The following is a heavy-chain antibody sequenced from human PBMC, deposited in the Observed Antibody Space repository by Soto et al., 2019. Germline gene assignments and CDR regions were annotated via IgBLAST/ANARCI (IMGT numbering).Heavy chain of an antibody. V-gene: IGHV3-30*18. CDR3: AKDRSPSYSRSWYPLDY. J-gene: IGHJ4*02. D-gene: IGHD6-13*01. Sequence: GGSLRLSCAASGFTFSSYGMHWVRQAPGKGLEWVAVISYDGSNKYYADSVKGRFTISRDNSKNTLYLQMNSLRAEDTAVYYCAKDRSPSYSRSWYPLDYWGQGTLVTVSS. CDR2: ISYDGSNK. CDR1: GFTFSSYG.